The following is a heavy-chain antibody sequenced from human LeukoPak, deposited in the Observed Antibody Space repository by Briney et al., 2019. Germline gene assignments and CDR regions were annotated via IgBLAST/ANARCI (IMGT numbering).Heavy chain of an antibody. J-gene: IGHJ4*02. D-gene: IGHD3-10*01. CDR2: IDWDDDK. CDR3: ARTLGGQGGLLDY. V-gene: IGHV2-70*04. CDR1: GFSLSTSGLR. Sequence: GLTLVNPTQTLTLTCTFSGFSLSTSGLRVSWIRQPPAKALEWLARIDWDDDKFYSTSLKTRLTISKDTSKNQVVLTMTNMDPVDTATYYCARTLGGQGGLLDYWGQGTLVTVSS.